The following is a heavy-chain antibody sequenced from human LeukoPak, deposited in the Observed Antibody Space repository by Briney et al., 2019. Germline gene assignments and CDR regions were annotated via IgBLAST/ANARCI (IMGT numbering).Heavy chain of an antibody. CDR2: ISSSSSYI. V-gene: IGHV3-21*04. CDR1: GFTFSSYS. J-gene: IGHJ4*02. Sequence: GGSLRLSCAASGFTFSSYSMNWVRQAPGKGLEWVSSISSSSSYIYYADSVKGRFTISRDNSKNTLYLQMNSLRAEDTAVYYCARVPKHSGWYLAYYFDYWGQGTLVTVSS. CDR3: ARVPKHSGWYLAYYFDY. D-gene: IGHD6-19*01.